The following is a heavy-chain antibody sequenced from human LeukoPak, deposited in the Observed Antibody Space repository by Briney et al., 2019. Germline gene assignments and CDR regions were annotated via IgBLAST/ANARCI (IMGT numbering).Heavy chain of an antibody. Sequence: GGSLRLSCAASGFTFSSYGMHWVRQAPGKGLEWVAFIRYDGSNKYYADSVKGRFTISRDNSKNTLYLQMNSLRAEDTAVYYCARDPYSGAYGNTYYYFMDVWGKGTTVTISS. CDR3: ARDPYSGAYGNTYYYFMDV. J-gene: IGHJ6*03. D-gene: IGHD1-26*01. CDR2: IRYDGSNK. V-gene: IGHV3-30*02. CDR1: GFTFSSYG.